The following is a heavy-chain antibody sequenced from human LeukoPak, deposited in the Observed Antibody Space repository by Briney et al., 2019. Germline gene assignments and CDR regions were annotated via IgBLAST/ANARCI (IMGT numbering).Heavy chain of an antibody. D-gene: IGHD3-10*01. J-gene: IGHJ4*02. CDR2: INNSGDST. V-gene: IGHV3-23*01. Sequence: GGSLRLSCAASGFTFNNFAISWVRQAPVKGLEWVSTINNSGDSTYYADSVKGRFTISRDNSKNTLYLQMNSLRAEDTAIYYCATRITPNYWGQGTLVTVSS. CDR3: ATRITPNY. CDR1: GFTFNNFA.